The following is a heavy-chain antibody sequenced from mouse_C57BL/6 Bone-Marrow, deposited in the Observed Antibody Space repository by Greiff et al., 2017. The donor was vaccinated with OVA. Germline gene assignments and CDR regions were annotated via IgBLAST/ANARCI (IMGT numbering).Heavy chain of an antibody. CDR1: GFTFSSYG. D-gene: IGHD4-1*01. CDR2: ISSGGSYT. Sequence: EVKVAESGGDLVKPGGSLKLSCAASGFTFSSYGMSWVRQTPDKRLEWVATISSGGSYTYYPDSVKGRFTISRDNAKNTLYLQMSSLKSEDTAMYYCARHEKMGRWYFEVWGTGSTVTVSS. CDR3: ARHEKMGRWYFEV. J-gene: IGHJ1*03. V-gene: IGHV5-6*01.